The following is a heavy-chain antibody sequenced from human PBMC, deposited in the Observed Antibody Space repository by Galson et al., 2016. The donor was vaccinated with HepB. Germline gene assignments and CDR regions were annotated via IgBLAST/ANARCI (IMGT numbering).Heavy chain of an antibody. D-gene: IGHD4-17*01. CDR2: IYYNGIT. CDR3: ARHESTVTTSFDY. Sequence: SETLSLTCTVSGGSINSSTYYWGWIRQPPRKGLEWIGTIYYNGITYYNPSLKSRVTIIGDTSKNQFSLRLSSVTAADTAVYYCARHESTVTTSFDYWGQGTLVTVSS. CDR1: GGSINSSTYY. J-gene: IGHJ4*02. V-gene: IGHV4-39*01.